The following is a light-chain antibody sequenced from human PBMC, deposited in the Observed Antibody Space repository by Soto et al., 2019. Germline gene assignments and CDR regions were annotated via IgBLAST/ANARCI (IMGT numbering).Light chain of an antibody. J-gene: IGKJ1*01. CDR3: QQYNSYSWT. CDR2: DAS. V-gene: IGKV1-5*01. CDR1: QSITIW. Sequence: DIQMTQSPSTLSASVGDRVTITCRASQSITIWLAWYQQKPGKAPKLLIFDASSLESGVPSRFSGSGPGTEFTLTISSLQPDEFATYYCQQYNSYSWTFGQGTKVEIK.